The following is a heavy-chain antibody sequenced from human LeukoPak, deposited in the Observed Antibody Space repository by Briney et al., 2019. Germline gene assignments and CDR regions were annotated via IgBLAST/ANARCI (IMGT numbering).Heavy chain of an antibody. CDR1: GYSISSYY. D-gene: IGHD4-17*01. CDR3: AGATDYGDYLDY. V-gene: IGHV4-59*01. J-gene: IGHJ4*02. CDR2: IYYSGST. Sequence: SETLSLTCAVSGYSISSYYWSWIRQPPGKGLEWIGYIYYSGSTNYNPSLKSRVTISVDTSKNQFSLKLSSATAADTAVYYCAGATDYGDYLDYWGQGTLVTVSS.